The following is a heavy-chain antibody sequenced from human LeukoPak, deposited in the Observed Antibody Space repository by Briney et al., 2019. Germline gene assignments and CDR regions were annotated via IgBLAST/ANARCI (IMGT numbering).Heavy chain of an antibody. CDR2: INHSGST. CDR3: ARGLSWLDY. CDR1: GASIRNNY. D-gene: IGHD3-16*01. V-gene: IGHV4-34*01. J-gene: IGHJ4*02. Sequence: SGTLSLTCAVSGASIRNNYWSWIRQPPGKGLEWIGEINHSGSTNYNPSLKSRVTISVDTSKNQFSLKLSSVTAADTGVYYCARGLSWLDYWGQGTLVTVSS.